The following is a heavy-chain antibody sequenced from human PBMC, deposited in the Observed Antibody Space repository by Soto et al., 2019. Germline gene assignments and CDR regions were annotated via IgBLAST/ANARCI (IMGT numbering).Heavy chain of an antibody. CDR3: ARALWSGYYYYYYGMDV. D-gene: IGHD3-3*01. CDR2: IIPIFGTA. CDR1: GGTFSSYA. J-gene: IGHJ6*04. Sequence: ASVKVSCKASGGTFSSYAISWVRQAPGQGLEWMGGIIPIFGTANYAQKFQGRVTITADESTSTAYMELSSLRSEDTAVYYCARALWSGYYYYYYGMDVWGKGTTVTVS. V-gene: IGHV1-69*13.